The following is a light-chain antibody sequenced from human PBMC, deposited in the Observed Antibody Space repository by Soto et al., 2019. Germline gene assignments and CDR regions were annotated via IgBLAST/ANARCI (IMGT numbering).Light chain of an antibody. CDR2: AAS. J-gene: IGKJ1*01. CDR1: QGIRND. Sequence: IQMTQAPSSLSASVGDRGTITFRASQGIRNDLGWYQQKPGKAPKLLIYAASSLQSGVPSRFSGSGSGTDFTLTISSLQSEDFAVYYCQQYNDWPRTFGQGTKVDIK. CDR3: QQYNDWPRT. V-gene: IGKV1-6*01.